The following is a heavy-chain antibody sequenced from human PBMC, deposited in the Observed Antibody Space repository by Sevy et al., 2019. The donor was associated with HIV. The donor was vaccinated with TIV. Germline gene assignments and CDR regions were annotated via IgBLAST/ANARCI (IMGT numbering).Heavy chain of an antibody. CDR3: SREGFDYTTFMDV. V-gene: IGHV3-49*03. CDR2: IRIKTYGGTT. CDR1: GFAFGDYA. D-gene: IGHD4-4*01. Sequence: GGSLRLSCTTSGFAFGDYAMNWFRQAPGKGLEWVGFIRIKTYGGTTEYAASVKGRFTISSDDSKSIAYLQMNSLKTEDTAIYYCSREGFDYTTFMDVWGQGTTVTVSS. J-gene: IGHJ6*01.